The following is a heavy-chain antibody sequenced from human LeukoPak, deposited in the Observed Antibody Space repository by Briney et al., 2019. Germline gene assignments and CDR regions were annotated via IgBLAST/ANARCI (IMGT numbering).Heavy chain of an antibody. V-gene: IGHV3-23*01. D-gene: IGHD3-16*01. Sequence: GGSLRLSCAASGFSFSSYAMSWVRQAPGKGLEWVSSISASGDSTYYGDSVKGRLAISRDNSKSTVHLQMNSLRAEDTALYYCAKGGGEVFDYWGQGALVTVSS. J-gene: IGHJ4*02. CDR3: AKGGGEVFDY. CDR1: GFSFSSYA. CDR2: ISASGDST.